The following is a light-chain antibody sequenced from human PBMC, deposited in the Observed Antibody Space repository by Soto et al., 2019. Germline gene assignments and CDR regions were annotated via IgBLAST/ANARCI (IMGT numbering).Light chain of an antibody. J-gene: IGKJ5*01. Sequence: DIQMTQSPSSLSASVGERVTITCRASQPINGYLNWYQQKPEKALKLLVYGASDLQSGVPSRFSGSGSVADFTLTISSLEPEDFATYDCQQSYDMSITFGQGTRLEIK. CDR3: QQSYDMSIT. CDR1: QPINGY. V-gene: IGKV1-39*01. CDR2: GAS.